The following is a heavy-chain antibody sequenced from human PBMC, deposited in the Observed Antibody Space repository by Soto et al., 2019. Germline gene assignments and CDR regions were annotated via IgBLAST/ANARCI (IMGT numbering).Heavy chain of an antibody. CDR1: RGTFSSYA. V-gene: IGHV1-69*06. Sequence: AVKVSCKASRGTFSSYAISWVRQAPGQGLEWMGGIIPIFGTANYAQKFQGRVTITADKSTSTAYMELSSLRSEDTAVYYCARDRGRYYDSSGYYYVGYFDLWGRGTLVTVSS. J-gene: IGHJ2*01. D-gene: IGHD3-22*01. CDR2: IIPIFGTA. CDR3: ARDRGRYYDSSGYYYVGYFDL.